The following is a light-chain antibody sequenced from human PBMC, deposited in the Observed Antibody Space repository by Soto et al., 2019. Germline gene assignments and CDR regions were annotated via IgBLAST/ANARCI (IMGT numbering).Light chain of an antibody. Sequence: DSVCTQGAGTLYLNPGEGATISCRASQSVSSSYIAWYQQRPGQTPSLFIYGASTRATGIPERFVSSGAGALCTRPISRLEPGDVSVYNCQHFGGTPFSFARGTRLEIK. V-gene: IGKV3-20*01. CDR1: QSVSSSY. CDR2: GAS. CDR3: QHFGGTPFS. J-gene: IGKJ5*01.